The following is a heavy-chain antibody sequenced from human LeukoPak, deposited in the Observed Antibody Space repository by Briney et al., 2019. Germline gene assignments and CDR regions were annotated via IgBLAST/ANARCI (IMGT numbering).Heavy chain of an antibody. D-gene: IGHD2-15*01. CDR3: AKGGEICSGGSCSPAY. CDR2: IYKDGRT. Sequence: LAGGSPRLSCAASGFVVSTNYMTWVRQPPGKGLEWVSVIYKDGRTFYTDSVKGRFTISRDNSKDTLYLQMNSLRAEDTALYYCAKGGEICSGGSCSPAYWGQGTLVTVSS. CDR1: GFVVSTNY. V-gene: IGHV3-53*05. J-gene: IGHJ4*02.